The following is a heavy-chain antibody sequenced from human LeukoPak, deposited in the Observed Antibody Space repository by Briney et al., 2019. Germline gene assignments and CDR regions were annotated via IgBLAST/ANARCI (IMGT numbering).Heavy chain of an antibody. V-gene: IGHV3-30*18. CDR2: ISYDGSNK. Sequence: RGSLRLSCAASGFTFSSYGMHWVRQAPGKGLEWVAVISYDGSNKFYADTVKGRFTISRDNSKNTLYMQMNSLRAEDTAVYYCAKFFTGEYVRAFDVWGQGTMVTVSP. J-gene: IGHJ3*01. CDR3: AKFFTGEYVRAFDV. D-gene: IGHD3-10*02. CDR1: GFTFSSYG.